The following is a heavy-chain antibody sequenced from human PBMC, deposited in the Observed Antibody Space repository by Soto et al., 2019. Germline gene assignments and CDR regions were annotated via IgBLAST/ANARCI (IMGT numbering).Heavy chain of an antibody. CDR1: GFTFSSYG. D-gene: IGHD3-22*01. V-gene: IGHV3-33*01. Sequence: PGGSLRLSCAASGFTFSSYGMHWVRQAPGKGLEWVAVIWCDGSNKYYADSVKGRFTISRDNSKNTLYLQMNSLRAEDTAVYYCARDLPRRFGYYDSSGYTTSSYNWFDPWGQGTLVTVSS. J-gene: IGHJ5*02. CDR3: ARDLPRRFGYYDSSGYTTSSYNWFDP. CDR2: IWCDGSNK.